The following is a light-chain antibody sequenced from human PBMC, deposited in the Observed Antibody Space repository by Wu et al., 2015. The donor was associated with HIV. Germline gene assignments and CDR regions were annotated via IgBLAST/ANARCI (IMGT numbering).Light chain of an antibody. Sequence: DIQMTQSPSSLSASVGDRITITCRASQSIGTRLNWYQQSPGKAPKLLIYGTSTLQSGVPSRFSGFGSGTDFTLTISSLQVEDFAIYFCQQSYSTPRTFGQGTKLAIK. CDR2: GTS. V-gene: IGKV1-39*01. J-gene: IGKJ1*01. CDR1: QSIGTR. CDR3: QQSYSTPRT.